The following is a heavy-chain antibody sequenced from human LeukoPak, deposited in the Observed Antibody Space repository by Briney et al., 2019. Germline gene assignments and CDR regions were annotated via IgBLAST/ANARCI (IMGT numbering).Heavy chain of an antibody. V-gene: IGHV1-2*02. CDR3: AREVRTVTVQYCIDV. D-gene: IGHD4-23*01. CDR1: GYTLTDYY. CDR2: INHNNGGR. Sequence: VASLKVSSEASGYTLTDYYMHSVRQAPGQGLGRMVWINHNNGGRNYAQKLQGRVTMTRYTSISSAYMELSRLTSADTAVYYYAREVRTVTVQYCIDVWGQGTTVTVSS. J-gene: IGHJ6*02.